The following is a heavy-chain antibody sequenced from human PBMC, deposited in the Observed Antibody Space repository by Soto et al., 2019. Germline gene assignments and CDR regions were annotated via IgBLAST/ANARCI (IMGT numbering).Heavy chain of an antibody. J-gene: IGHJ3*02. V-gene: IGHV1-46*01. CDR2: INPSGGST. D-gene: IGHD2-21*02. CDR3: ARGGNSDFLAFDI. CDR1: GYTLASYY. Sequence: SVEVSCKASGYTLASYYMHWVRQAPGQGLEWMGIINPSGGSTSYAQKFQGRVTMTRDTSTSTVYMELSSLRSEDTAVYYCARGGNSDFLAFDIWGQGTMVTVSS.